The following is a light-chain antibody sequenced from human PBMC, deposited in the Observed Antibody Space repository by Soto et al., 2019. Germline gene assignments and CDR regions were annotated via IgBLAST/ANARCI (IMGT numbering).Light chain of an antibody. V-gene: IGKV2-30*02. CDR1: QSLVHSDGIFY. J-gene: IGKJ2*01. CDR2: KVS. CDR3: MQGSHWPYT. Sequence: DVVLPPSPLSLPVTLGQPASISCRSSQSLVHSDGIFYLNWFQQRPGQSPRRLIYKVSNRDYGVPDRFSGSGSGTDFTLEISRVEAEDVGVYYCMQGSHWPYTFGQGTKLEIK.